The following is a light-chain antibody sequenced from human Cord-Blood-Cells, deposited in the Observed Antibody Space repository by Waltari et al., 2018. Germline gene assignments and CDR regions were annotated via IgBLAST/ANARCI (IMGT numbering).Light chain of an antibody. V-gene: IGLV3-19*01. CDR1: SLRSYY. CDR2: GKN. CDR3: NSRDSSGNHVV. Sequence: SSELTQDPAVSVALGQTVRITCQGDSLRSYYARWYQQKPGQAPVLVTYGKNNRPSGSPDRFSGASAGNTSSLTLTGAQAEDEADYCANSRDSSGNHVVFGGGTKLTVL. J-gene: IGLJ2*01.